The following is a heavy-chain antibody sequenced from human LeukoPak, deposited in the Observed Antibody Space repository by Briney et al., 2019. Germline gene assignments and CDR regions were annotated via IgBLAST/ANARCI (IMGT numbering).Heavy chain of an antibody. CDR1: GGSISSSSYY. CDR3: ARPPGRSSPQSWFDP. J-gene: IGHJ5*02. V-gene: IGHV4-39*01. CDR2: IYYSGST. D-gene: IGHD2-2*01. Sequence: LETLSLTCTVSGGSISSSSYYWGWIRQPPGKGLEWIGSIYYSGSTYYNPSLKSRVTISVDTSKNQFSLKLSSVTAADTAVYYCARPPGRSSPQSWFDPWGQGTLVTVSS.